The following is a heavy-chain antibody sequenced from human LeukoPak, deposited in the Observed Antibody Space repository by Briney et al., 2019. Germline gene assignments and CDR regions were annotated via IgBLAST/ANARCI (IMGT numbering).Heavy chain of an antibody. CDR3: ARVYGGEIDY. V-gene: IGHV3-30*03. CDR1: GFGLGSYN. D-gene: IGHD2-8*01. CDR2: ISFNGNDK. J-gene: IGHJ4*02. Sequence: GRSLRLSCAASGFGLGSYNMYWVRQAPGKGLEWVTLISFNGNDKKYADSVKGRFTVSRDNPRNTVFLQMNSLRPEDTALYYCARVYGGEIDYWGQGTQVTVSS.